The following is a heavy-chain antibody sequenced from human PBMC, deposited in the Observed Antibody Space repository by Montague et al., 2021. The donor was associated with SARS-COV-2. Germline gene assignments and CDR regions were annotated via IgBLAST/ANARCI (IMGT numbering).Heavy chain of an antibody. J-gene: IGHJ6*02. CDR1: GGSISSYY. CDR2: INYNGSA. V-gene: IGHV4-59*01. CDR3: ARRGVVVIPAVVEYYYGMDV. D-gene: IGHD2-2*01. Sequence: SETLSLPYTVSGGSISSYYWNWIRQSPGKGLEWIGYINYNGSANYNPSLKSRVTISVDTSKNQLSLNLSSVTAADTAVYYCARRGVVVIPAVVEYYYGMDVWGQGTTVTVSS.